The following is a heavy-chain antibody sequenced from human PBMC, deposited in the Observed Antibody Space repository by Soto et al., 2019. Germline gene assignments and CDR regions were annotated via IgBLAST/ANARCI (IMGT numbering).Heavy chain of an antibody. V-gene: IGHV3-23*01. J-gene: IGHJ1*01. CDR2: ISAGGGAT. CDR3: ARGTTPPYYSSDCTFGS. Sequence: EVQLLESGGGLVQPGGSLRLSCAASGFTFTLSGMAWVRQAPGKGLEWVSGISAGGGATYYADSVKGRFTVSRDNSKNTLYLQMNSLRPEDTAVYYCARGTTPPYYSSDCTFGSWGQGILVTVSS. D-gene: IGHD3-22*01. CDR1: GFTFTLSG.